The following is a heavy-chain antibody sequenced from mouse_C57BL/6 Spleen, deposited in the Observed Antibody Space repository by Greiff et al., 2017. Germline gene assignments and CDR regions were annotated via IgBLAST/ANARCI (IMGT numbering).Heavy chain of an antibody. D-gene: IGHD3-2*02. CDR1: GYTFTDYE. Sequence: VQLQQSGAELVRPGALVTLSCKASGYTFTDYEMHWVKQTPVHGLEWIGAIDPETGGTAYNQKFKGKAILTADKSSSTAYMELRSLTSEDSAVYYFTRWRQLRLRVFGCWGQGATLTVSS. CDR2: IDPETGGT. CDR3: TRWRQLRLRVFGC. V-gene: IGHV1-15*01. J-gene: IGHJ2*01.